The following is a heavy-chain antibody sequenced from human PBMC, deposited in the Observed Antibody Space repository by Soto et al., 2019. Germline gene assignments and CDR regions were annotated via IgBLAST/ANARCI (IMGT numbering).Heavy chain of an antibody. CDR2: IYYDGSQK. Sequence: QVQLVESGGGVVQPGRSLRLSCAASGFTFRSYTMHWVRQAPGKGLEWVALIYYDGSQKYYADSVKGRFTISRDNSKKMMNLDMNSLRTEDTAVYYCTRGGGNQLGDCYDNWGQGTLVTVSS. V-gene: IGHV3-30*04. D-gene: IGHD2-21*02. CDR3: TRGGGNQLGDCYDN. CDR1: GFTFRSYT. J-gene: IGHJ4*02.